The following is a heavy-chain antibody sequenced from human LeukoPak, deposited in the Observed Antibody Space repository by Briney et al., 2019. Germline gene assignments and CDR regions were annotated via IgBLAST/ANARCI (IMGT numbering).Heavy chain of an antibody. D-gene: IGHD3-22*01. V-gene: IGHV1-46*01. J-gene: IGHJ4*02. CDR2: INPSGGST. CDR1: GYTFTSYY. CDR3: ARDTGSSGYYYLFDY. Sequence: ASVKVSCKASGYTFTSYYMHWVRQAPGQGLEWMGRINPSGGSTSYAQKFQGRVTMTRDMSTSTVYMELSSLRSEDTAVYYCARDTGSSGYYYLFDYWGQGTLVTVSS.